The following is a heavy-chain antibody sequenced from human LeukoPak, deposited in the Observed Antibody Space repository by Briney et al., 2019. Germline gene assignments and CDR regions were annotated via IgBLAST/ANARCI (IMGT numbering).Heavy chain of an antibody. J-gene: IGHJ4*02. D-gene: IGHD2-15*01. CDR3: ARDSRYCGGGSCHPPSPLDY. V-gene: IGHV3-23*01. CDR1: GFTFSSYA. CDR2: ISGSGGST. Sequence: GGSLRLSCAASGFTFSSYAMSWVRQAPGKELEWVSAISGSGGSTYYADSVKGRFTISRDNSKNTLYLQMNSLRAEDTAVYYCARDSRYCGGGSCHPPSPLDYWGQGTLVTVSS.